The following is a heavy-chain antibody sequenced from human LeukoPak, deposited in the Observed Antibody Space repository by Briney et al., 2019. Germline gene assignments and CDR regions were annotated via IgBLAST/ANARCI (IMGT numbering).Heavy chain of an antibody. J-gene: IGHJ5*02. CDR2: ISGSGGNT. V-gene: IGHV3-23*01. D-gene: IGHD3-10*01. CDR3: AKDPRGSLNCLDP. Sequence: PGGALILSCSTSGFTFSSYAMYWFRQAPGKGLEWVSSISGSGGNTYYADSVKCRFTISRDNSKNPLYLHLNSLGGEDTAVYSCAKDPRGSLNCLDPWGHGALVTVSS. CDR1: GFTFSSYA.